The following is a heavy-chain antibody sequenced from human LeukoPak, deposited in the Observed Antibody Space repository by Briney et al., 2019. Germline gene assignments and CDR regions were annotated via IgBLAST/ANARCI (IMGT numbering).Heavy chain of an antibody. Sequence: GASVNVSCKASGYTFTGYYMHWVRQAPGQGLEWMGWINPNSGGTNYAQKFQGWVTMTRDTSISTAYMELSRLRSDDTAVYYCARDWPTVTTGSTYGMDVWGQGTTVTVSS. D-gene: IGHD4-17*01. CDR3: ARDWPTVTTGSTYGMDV. CDR1: GYTFTGYY. CDR2: INPNSGGT. J-gene: IGHJ6*02. V-gene: IGHV1-2*04.